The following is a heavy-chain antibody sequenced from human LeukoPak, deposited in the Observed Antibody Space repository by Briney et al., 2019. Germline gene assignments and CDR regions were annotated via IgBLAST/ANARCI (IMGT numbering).Heavy chain of an antibody. CDR1: GFTVNSNY. D-gene: IGHD1-26*01. CDR2: IYSGGST. V-gene: IGHV3-53*01. CDR3: ASDQSGSYYEVRFDY. Sequence: PGGPLRLSCAASGFTVNSNYMSRVRQAPGKGLGWGSVIYSGGSTYYADSVRGRFTISRDNSENTLYLQMNSLRAEDTAVYYCASDQSGSYYEVRFDYWGQGTLVTVSS. J-gene: IGHJ4*02.